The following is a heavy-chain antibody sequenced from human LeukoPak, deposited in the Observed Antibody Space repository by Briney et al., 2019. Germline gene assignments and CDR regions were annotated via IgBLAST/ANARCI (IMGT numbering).Heavy chain of an antibody. D-gene: IGHD6-19*01. J-gene: IGHJ3*02. CDR2: IYRDGST. Sequence: GGSLRLSCAASGFSVSSDYMAWVRQAPGKGLDWVSIIYRDGSTYYADSVKGRIAMSRDNSKNILYLQMNSLNGADTALYYCARRGGSNGWGAFDIWGQGTMVTVSS. CDR1: GFSVSSDY. CDR3: ARRGGSNGWGAFDI. V-gene: IGHV3-53*01.